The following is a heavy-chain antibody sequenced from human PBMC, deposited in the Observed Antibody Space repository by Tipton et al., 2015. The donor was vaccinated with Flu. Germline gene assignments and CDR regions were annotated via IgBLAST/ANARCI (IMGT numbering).Heavy chain of an antibody. CDR3: ARAELSAEFDC. V-gene: IGHV3-21*06. J-gene: IGHJ4*02. CDR1: GFSFRGYV. Sequence: SLRPSCAAFGFSFRGYVMSWVRQAPGKGLEWVSSISSRSSYIYYADSIKGRFTISRDNVKNSLYLQMNSLRVEDTAVYYCARAELSAEFDCWGQGSLVTVSS. D-gene: IGHD3-16*02. CDR2: ISSRSSYI.